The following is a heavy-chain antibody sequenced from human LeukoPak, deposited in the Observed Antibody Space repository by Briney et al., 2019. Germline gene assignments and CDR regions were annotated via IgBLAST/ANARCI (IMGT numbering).Heavy chain of an antibody. J-gene: IGHJ3*02. Sequence: PGESLKISCKGSGYSFTSYWIGWVRQMPGKGLVWMGIIYPGDSDTRYSPSFQGQVTISADKSISTAYLQWSSLKASDTAMYYCARHPLGYSYGSDAFDIWGQGTMVTVSS. CDR1: GYSFTSYW. D-gene: IGHD5-18*01. V-gene: IGHV5-51*01. CDR3: ARHPLGYSYGSDAFDI. CDR2: IYPGDSDT.